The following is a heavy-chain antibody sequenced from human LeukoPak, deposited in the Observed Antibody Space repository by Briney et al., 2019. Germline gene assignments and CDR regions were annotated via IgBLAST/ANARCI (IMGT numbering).Heavy chain of an antibody. CDR1: GGSISSSSYY. J-gene: IGHJ2*01. Sequence: SETLSLTRTVSGGSISSSSYYWGWIRQPPGKGLEWIGSIYYSGSTYYNPSLKSRVTISVDTSKNQFSLKLSSVTAADTAVYYCARPSENWYFDLWGRGTLVTVSS. V-gene: IGHV4-39*01. CDR2: IYYSGST. CDR3: ARPSENWYFDL.